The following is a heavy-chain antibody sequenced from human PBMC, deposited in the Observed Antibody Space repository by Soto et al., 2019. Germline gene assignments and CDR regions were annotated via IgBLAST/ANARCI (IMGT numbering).Heavy chain of an antibody. CDR2: IYYSGST. Sequence: PSETLSLTCTVSGGSISSYYWSWIRQPPGKGLEWIGYIYYSGSTNYNPSLKSRVTISVDTSKNQFSLKLSSVTAADTAVYYCAGGLVVVPAAKVFWFDPWGQGTLVTVSS. CDR1: GGSISSYY. CDR3: AGGLVVVPAAKVFWFDP. V-gene: IGHV4-59*01. J-gene: IGHJ5*02. D-gene: IGHD2-2*01.